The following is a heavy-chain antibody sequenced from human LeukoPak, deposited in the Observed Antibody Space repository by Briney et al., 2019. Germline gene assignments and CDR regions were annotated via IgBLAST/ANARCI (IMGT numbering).Heavy chain of an antibody. CDR2: VYATGGTT. CDR3: ATEAPRSYYFDY. V-gene: IGHV1-46*01. CDR1: EDTFTYYH. J-gene: IGHJ4*02. Sequence: ASVKVSCKASEDTFTYYHIHWVRQAPGQGVEWMGAVYATGGTTINTQNFQGRVTMTRDTSTGTVYMELSSLRYEDTAMYYCATEAPRSYYFDYWGQGILVTVSS.